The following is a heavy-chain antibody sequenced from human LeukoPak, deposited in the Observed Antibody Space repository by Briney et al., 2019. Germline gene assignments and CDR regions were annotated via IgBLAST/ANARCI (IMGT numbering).Heavy chain of an antibody. CDR1: GFTFSSYA. J-gene: IGHJ3*02. V-gene: IGHV3-23*01. CDR2: ISGNGGST. D-gene: IGHD3-22*01. Sequence: GGSLRLSCAASGFTFSSYAMSWVRQAPGKGLEWVSSISGNGGSTYYADSVKGRFTISRDSSKNTVYLQMNSLSAEDTAVYYCAKGHYYDTTGHYSRWRSGLNDAFDIWGQGTLVTVSS. CDR3: AKGHYYDTTGHYSRWRSGLNDAFDI.